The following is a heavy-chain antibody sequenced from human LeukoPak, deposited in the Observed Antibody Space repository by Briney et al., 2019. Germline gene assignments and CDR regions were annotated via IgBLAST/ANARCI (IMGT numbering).Heavy chain of an antibody. CDR3: ARLKRGSRMVRGAHTNWYFDL. D-gene: IGHD3-10*01. CDR2: IYYSGST. CDR1: GGSSRSGDYY. Sequence: SQTLSPTCAVSGGSSRSGDYYWSWIRQPPGKGLEWIGYIYYSGSTSYNPSLKSRVTISVDTSKKQFSLKLSSVTAADTAVYYCARLKRGSRMVRGAHTNWYFDLWGRGTLVTVSS. V-gene: IGHV4-30-4*01. J-gene: IGHJ2*01.